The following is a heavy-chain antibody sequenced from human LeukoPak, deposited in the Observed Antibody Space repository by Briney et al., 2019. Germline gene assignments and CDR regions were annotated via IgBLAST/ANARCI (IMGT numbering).Heavy chain of an antibody. D-gene: IGHD3-3*01. V-gene: IGHV1-2*02. CDR1: GYTFTGYY. J-gene: IGHJ4*02. Sequence: GASVKVSCKASGYTFTGYYMHWLRQAPGQGLERMGWINPNSGGTNYAQKFQGRVTMTRDTSISTAYMELSRLRSDDTAVYYCARGVFLNDFWSGTVDFWGQGTLVTVSS. CDR2: INPNSGGT. CDR3: ARGVFLNDFWSGTVDF.